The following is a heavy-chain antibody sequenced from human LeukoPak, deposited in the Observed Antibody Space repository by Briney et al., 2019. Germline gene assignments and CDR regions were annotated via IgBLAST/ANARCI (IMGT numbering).Heavy chain of an antibody. CDR1: GGSISSYY. CDR3: ARGPRWYGDSYYFDY. J-gene: IGHJ4*02. V-gene: IGHV4-59*08. Sequence: SETLSLTCTVSGGSISSYYWSWIRQPPGKGLEWIGYIYYSGSTNYNPSLKSRVTISVDTSKNQFSLKLSSVTAADTAVYYCARGPRWYGDSYYFDYWGQGTLVTVSS. D-gene: IGHD4-17*01. CDR2: IYYSGST.